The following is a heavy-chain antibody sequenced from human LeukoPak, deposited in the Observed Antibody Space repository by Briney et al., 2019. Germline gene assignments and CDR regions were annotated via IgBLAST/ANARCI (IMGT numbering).Heavy chain of an antibody. Sequence: GGSLRLSCAASGFTFSSHVMNWVRQSPGKGLEWVSSISDIVGYTQLADSVKGRFTISRDNSKNTLYLQMNSLRAEDTAVYYCAKDVLYGETYYYYMDVWGKGTTVTISS. V-gene: IGHV3-23*01. CDR2: ISDIVGYT. CDR1: GFTFSSHV. CDR3: AKDVLYGETYYYYMDV. D-gene: IGHD4/OR15-4a*01. J-gene: IGHJ6*03.